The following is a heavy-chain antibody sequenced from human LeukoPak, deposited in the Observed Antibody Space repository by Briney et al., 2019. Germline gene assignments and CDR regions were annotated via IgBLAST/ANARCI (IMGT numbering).Heavy chain of an antibody. CDR1: GGSISSYY. CDR3: ARGGSSGYYYG. V-gene: IGHV4-4*07. Sequence: SETLSLTCTVSGGSISSYYWSWIRQPAGKGLEWIGRLYTSGSTNYNPSLKSRLTMSVDTSKNQFSLKLTSMTAADTAVYYCARGGSSGYYYGWGQGTLVTVSS. J-gene: IGHJ4*02. CDR2: LYTSGST. D-gene: IGHD3-22*01.